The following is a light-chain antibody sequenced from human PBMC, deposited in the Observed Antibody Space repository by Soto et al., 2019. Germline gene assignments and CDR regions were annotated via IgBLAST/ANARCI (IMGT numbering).Light chain of an antibody. CDR3: HQHGGSPET. CDR2: DAS. Sequence: EVVMTQSPASLSASPGERVTLSCRASQNIRSSLAWYQQRPGQAPRLLISDASNRATGIPDRFSGSGSGTEFILTISGLEPEDSGIYHCHQHGGSPETFGQGTKVDI. V-gene: IGKV3-20*01. J-gene: IGKJ1*01. CDR1: QNIRSS.